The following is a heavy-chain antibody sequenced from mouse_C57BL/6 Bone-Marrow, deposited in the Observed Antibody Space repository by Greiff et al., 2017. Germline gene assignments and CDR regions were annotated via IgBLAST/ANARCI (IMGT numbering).Heavy chain of an antibody. CDR3: ASEGFYYSYYYAMDY. J-gene: IGHJ4*01. D-gene: IGHD2-1*01. V-gene: IGHV1-64*01. Sequence: QVQLQQSGAELVKPGASVKLSCKASGYTFTSYWMHWVKQRPGQGLEWIGMIHPNSGSTNYNEKFKSKATLTVDKSYSTAYMQLSSLTSDDSAVYYCASEGFYYSYYYAMDYWGQGTSVTVSS. CDR1: GYTFTSYW. CDR2: IHPNSGST.